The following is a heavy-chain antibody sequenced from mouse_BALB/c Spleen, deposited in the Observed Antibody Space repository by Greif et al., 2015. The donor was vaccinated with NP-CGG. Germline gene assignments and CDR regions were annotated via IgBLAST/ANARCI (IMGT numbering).Heavy chain of an antibody. D-gene: IGHD2-10*02. CDR1: GFNIKDTY. V-gene: IGHV14-3*02. Sequence: VQLQQSGAELVKPGASVKLSCTASGFNIKDTYMHWVKQRPEQGLEWIGRIDPANGNTKYDPKFQGKATITADTSSNTAYLQLSSLTSEDTAVYYCARWGYGNYGFDVWGAGTTVTVSS. CDR2: IDPANGNT. CDR3: ARWGYGNYGFDV. J-gene: IGHJ1*01.